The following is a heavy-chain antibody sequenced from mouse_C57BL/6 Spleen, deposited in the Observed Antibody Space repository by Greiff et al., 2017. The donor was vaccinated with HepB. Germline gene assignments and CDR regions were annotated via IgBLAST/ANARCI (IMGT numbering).Heavy chain of an antibody. CDR3: ARGSSSVFAY. Sequence: EVQRVESGGGLVKPGGSLKLSCAASGFTFSDYGMHWVRQAPEKGLEWVAYISSGSSTIYYADTVKGRFTISRDNAKNTMFLQMTSLRSEDTAMYYCARGSSSVFAYWGQGTLVTVSA. CDR1: GFTFSDYG. CDR2: ISSGSSTI. D-gene: IGHD3-2*02. J-gene: IGHJ3*01. V-gene: IGHV5-17*01.